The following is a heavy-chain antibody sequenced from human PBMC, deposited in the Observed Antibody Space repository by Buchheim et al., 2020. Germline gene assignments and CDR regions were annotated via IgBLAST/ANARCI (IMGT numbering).Heavy chain of an antibody. CDR1: GFIFSAYE. Sequence: EVQLVESGGGLVRPGGSLRLSCAASGFIFSAYEMNWVRQAPGKGLEWVSYFGSSGSTIYYADSVKGRFTISRDNAKNSLYLQMNSLSAEDTAAHYCARAIIAASFDYWGQR. CDR2: FGSSGSTI. V-gene: IGHV3-48*03. D-gene: IGHD6-25*01. J-gene: IGHJ4*02. CDR3: ARAIIAASFDY.